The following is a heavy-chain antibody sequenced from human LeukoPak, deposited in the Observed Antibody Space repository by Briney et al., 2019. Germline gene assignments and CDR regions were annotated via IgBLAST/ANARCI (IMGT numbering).Heavy chain of an antibody. CDR1: GFTFSSYS. Sequence: GGSLRLSCAASGFTFSSYSMNWVRQAPGKGLEWVSSISSSSSYIYYADSVKGRFTISRDNAKNSLYPQMNSLRAEDTAVYYCARETTYYYDSSGYANFDYWGQGTLVTVSS. CDR2: ISSSSSYI. CDR3: ARETTYYYDSSGYANFDY. D-gene: IGHD3-22*01. J-gene: IGHJ4*02. V-gene: IGHV3-21*01.